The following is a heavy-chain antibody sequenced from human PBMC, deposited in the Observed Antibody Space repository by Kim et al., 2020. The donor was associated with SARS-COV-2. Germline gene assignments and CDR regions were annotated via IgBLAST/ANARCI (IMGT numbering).Heavy chain of an antibody. Sequence: ASVKVSCKASGYTFTSYGISWVRQAPGQGLEWMGWISAYNGNTNYAQKLQGRVTMTTDTSTSTAYMELRSLRSDDTAVYYCARDEEFVVRGVGAPPNWFDPWGQGTLVTVSS. CDR2: ISAYNGNT. D-gene: IGHD3-10*01. V-gene: IGHV1-18*01. CDR1: GYTFTSYG. CDR3: ARDEEFVVRGVGAPPNWFDP. J-gene: IGHJ5*02.